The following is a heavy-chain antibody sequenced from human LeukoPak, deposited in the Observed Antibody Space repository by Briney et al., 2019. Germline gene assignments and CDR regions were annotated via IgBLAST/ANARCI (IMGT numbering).Heavy chain of an antibody. CDR1: GAAVSSASY. CDR2: IYNGVNT. J-gene: IGHJ5*02. D-gene: IGHD3-10*01. Sequence: SETLSLTCTVSGAAVSSASYWTWIRQPPGKGVEWIAHIYNGVNTTYNPSLKSRVTISVDTSKNQFSLRLNSVTAADTAVYYFARSRGFISGAFDPWGQGSLVTVSP. V-gene: IGHV4-61*01. CDR3: ARSRGFISGAFDP.